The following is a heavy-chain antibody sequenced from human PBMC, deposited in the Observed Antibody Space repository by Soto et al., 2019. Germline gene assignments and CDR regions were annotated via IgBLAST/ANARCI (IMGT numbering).Heavy chain of an antibody. Sequence: EVQLLDSGGGLVQPGGSLRLSCAASGFTFSGYALTWVRQAPGKGLEWVSAIRGGGDATFYADSVKGRFTISRDNSKNTLYLQMNTLRADDTAVYYCARKVSGSTGRPDLWYFDLWGRCTLVTVSS. CDR2: IRGGGDAT. CDR3: ARKVSGSTGRPDLWYFDL. V-gene: IGHV3-23*01. J-gene: IGHJ2*01. CDR1: GFTFSGYA. D-gene: IGHD3-10*01.